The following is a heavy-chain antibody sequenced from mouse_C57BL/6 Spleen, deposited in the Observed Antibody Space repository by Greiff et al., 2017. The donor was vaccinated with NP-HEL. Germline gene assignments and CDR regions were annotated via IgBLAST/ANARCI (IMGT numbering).Heavy chain of an antibody. CDR3: AREGGYYGNLYAMDY. CDR1: GYTFTSYW. CDR2: IDPSDSEI. D-gene: IGHD2-1*01. Sequence: VQLQQPGAELVRPGSSVKLSCKASGYTFTSYWMHWVKQTPIQGLEWIGNIDPSDSEIHYQQKLKDKATLTEDKSSNTAYMQLSSLTSEDSAVYYCAREGGYYGNLYAMDYWGQGTSVTVSS. V-gene: IGHV1-52*01. J-gene: IGHJ4*01.